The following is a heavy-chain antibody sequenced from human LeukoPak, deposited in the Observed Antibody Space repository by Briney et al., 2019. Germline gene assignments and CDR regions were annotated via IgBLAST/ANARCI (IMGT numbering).Heavy chain of an antibody. CDR1: GYTFTSYG. CDR2: ISAYNGNT. D-gene: IGHD2-15*01. Sequence: ASVKVSCKASGYTFTSYGISLVRQAPGQGLEWMGWISAYNGNTNYAQKLQGRVTMTTDTSTSTAYMELRSLRSDDTAVYYCARDSRVHRYCSGGSCYDYWGQGTLVTVSS. J-gene: IGHJ4*02. V-gene: IGHV1-18*01. CDR3: ARDSRVHRYCSGGSCYDY.